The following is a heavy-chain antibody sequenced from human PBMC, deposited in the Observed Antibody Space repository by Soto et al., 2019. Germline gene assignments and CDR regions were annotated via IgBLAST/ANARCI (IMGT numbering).Heavy chain of an antibody. Sequence: VGSLRLSCAASEFTFDKYYMTWVRQAPGKGPEWVANIKPDGSEQYYVDSVKGRFTISRDNANNSLYLQMNSLRAEDTAVYFCARGNWNYYYGFDVWGQGTTVTVSS. D-gene: IGHD1-20*01. V-gene: IGHV3-7*01. J-gene: IGHJ6*02. CDR1: EFTFDKYY. CDR2: IKPDGSEQ. CDR3: ARGNWNYYYGFDV.